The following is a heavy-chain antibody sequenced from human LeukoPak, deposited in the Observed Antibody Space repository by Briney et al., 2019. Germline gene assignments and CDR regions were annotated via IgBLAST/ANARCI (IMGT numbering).Heavy chain of an antibody. Sequence: GGSLRLSCVASGFTFSTYAMNWLRQSPGKGLEWVSYISSSGDTIYYADSVKGRFTISRDNYKNTLYLQMNSLRVEDTAVYYCAKGRTLVGGSTRSYDYWGQGTLVTVSS. D-gene: IGHD1-26*01. CDR2: ISSSGDTI. J-gene: IGHJ4*02. CDR1: GFTFSTYA. CDR3: AKGRTLVGGSTRSYDY. V-gene: IGHV3-48*03.